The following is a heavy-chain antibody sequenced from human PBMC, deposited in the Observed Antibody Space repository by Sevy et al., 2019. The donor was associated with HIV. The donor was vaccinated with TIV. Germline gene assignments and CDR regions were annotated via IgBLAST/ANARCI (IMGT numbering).Heavy chain of an antibody. CDR1: GASIISSAW. CDR2: RYHSGST. J-gene: IGHJ6*02. CDR3: ARGAIAAAGNSFGMDV. D-gene: IGHD6-13*01. Sequence: SETLSLTCAVSGASIISSAWWTWVRQPPGKGLEWIGKRYHSGSTTYNPSLKSRVTISVDDSKNQFSLQLKSVTAADTAVYYCARGAIAAAGNSFGMDVWGQGTTVTFSS. V-gene: IGHV4-4*02.